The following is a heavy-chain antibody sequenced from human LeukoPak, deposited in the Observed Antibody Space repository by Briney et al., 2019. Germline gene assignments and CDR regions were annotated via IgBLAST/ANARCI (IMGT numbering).Heavy chain of an antibody. CDR1: GFTFSSYA. Sequence: GRSLRLSCAASGFTFSSYAMHWVRQAPGKGLEWVAVISYDGSNKYYADSVKGRFTISRDNAKNSLYLQMNSLRAEDTAVYYCARGPRYFDYWGQGALVTVSS. V-gene: IGHV3-30-3*01. J-gene: IGHJ4*02. CDR3: ARGPRYFDY. CDR2: ISYDGSNK.